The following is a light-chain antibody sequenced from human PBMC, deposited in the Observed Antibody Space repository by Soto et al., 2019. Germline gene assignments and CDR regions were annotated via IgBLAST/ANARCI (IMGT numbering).Light chain of an antibody. CDR3: SSYASSSTRV. CDR1: SSDVGSYNL. Sequence: QSALTQPASGSGSPGQSITISCTGTSSDVGSYNLVSWYQQHPGKAPKLMIYEDNKRPSGVSNRFSGSKSGNTASLTISGLQAEDEADYYCSSYASSSTRVFGGGTK. CDR2: EDN. J-gene: IGLJ3*02. V-gene: IGLV2-23*01.